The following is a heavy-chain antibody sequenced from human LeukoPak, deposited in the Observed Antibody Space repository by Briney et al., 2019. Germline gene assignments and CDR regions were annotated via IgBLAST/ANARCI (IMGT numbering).Heavy chain of an antibody. V-gene: IGHV1-69*13. CDR1: GGTFSSYA. CDR3: AVLWFGELLLGYYFDY. D-gene: IGHD3-10*01. J-gene: IGHJ4*02. Sequence: SVKVSCKASGGTFSSYAISWVRQAPGQGLEWMGGIIPIFGTANYAQKFQGRVTITADESTSTAYMELSSLRSDDTAVYYCAVLWFGELLLGYYFDYWGQGTLVTVSS. CDR2: IIPIFGTA.